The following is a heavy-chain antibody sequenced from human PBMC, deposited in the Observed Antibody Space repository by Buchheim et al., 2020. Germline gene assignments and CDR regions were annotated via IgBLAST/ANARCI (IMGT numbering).Heavy chain of an antibody. Sequence: QLQLQESGPGLVKPSETLSLTCPVSGGSISGSSYYWAWVRQSPGKGLEWIGSVYHSGFTYYNPSLKSRVTISVDPSKNLFSLRLTSVTAADTAVYYCARFKWYFDIWGRGTL. CDR3: ARFKWYFDI. CDR1: GGSISGSSYY. J-gene: IGHJ2*01. V-gene: IGHV4-39*01. CDR2: VYHSGFT.